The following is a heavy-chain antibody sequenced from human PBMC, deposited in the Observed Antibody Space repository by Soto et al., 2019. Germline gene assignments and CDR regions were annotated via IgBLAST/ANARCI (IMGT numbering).Heavy chain of an antibody. J-gene: IGHJ4*02. Sequence: QVQLQESGPGPVKPSETLSLTCTVSGGSISSYYWSWIRQPPGKGLEWIGYIYYSGSTNYNPSLKSRVTISVDTSKNQSSLKLSSVTAADTAVYYCARHVSNYGDYVDYWGQGTLVTVSS. V-gene: IGHV4-59*08. CDR1: GGSISSYY. CDR2: IYYSGST. D-gene: IGHD4-17*01. CDR3: ARHVSNYGDYVDY.